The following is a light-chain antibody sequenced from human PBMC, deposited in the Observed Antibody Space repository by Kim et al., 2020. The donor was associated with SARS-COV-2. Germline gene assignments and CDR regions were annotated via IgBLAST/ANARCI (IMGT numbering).Light chain of an antibody. CDR2: GAV. CDR3: QQYGDSPIT. Sequence: SPGETATLSCRASQSVASNYLAWYQQKPGQAPRLLIHGAVSRATGIPDRFSGIGSGTDFTLIISRLEPEDFAVYYCQQYGDSPITFGQGTRLEIK. J-gene: IGKJ5*01. V-gene: IGKV3-20*01. CDR1: QSVASNY.